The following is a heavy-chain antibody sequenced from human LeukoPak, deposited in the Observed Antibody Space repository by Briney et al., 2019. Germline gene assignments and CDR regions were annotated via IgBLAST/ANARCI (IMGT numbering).Heavy chain of an antibody. V-gene: IGHV4-59*08. Sequence: SETLSLTCTVSGDSIRSYYWSWIRQPPGKGLDWIGYIYYSGSTNYNPSLKSRVTISVDTSKNQFSLKLSSVTAADTAVYYCARHTYSSGPYDYWGQGSLVTVSS. D-gene: IGHD6-19*01. J-gene: IGHJ4*02. CDR1: GDSIRSYY. CDR3: ARHTYSSGPYDY. CDR2: IYYSGST.